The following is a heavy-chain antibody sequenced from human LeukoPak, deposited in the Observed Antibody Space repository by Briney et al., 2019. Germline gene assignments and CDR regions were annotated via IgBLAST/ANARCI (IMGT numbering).Heavy chain of an antibody. CDR3: AKGYYDILTDYFHNWFNP. CDR1: GFTFSSYG. Sequence: GGSLRLSCAASGFTFSSYGMNWVRQAPGKGLEWVAFIRYDGSHKYYGDSVKGRFTMSRDNSKNTLYLQMNSLRADDTAVYYCAKGYYDILTDYFHNWFNPWGQGTLVIVSS. D-gene: IGHD3-9*01. CDR2: IRYDGSHK. V-gene: IGHV3-30*02. J-gene: IGHJ5*02.